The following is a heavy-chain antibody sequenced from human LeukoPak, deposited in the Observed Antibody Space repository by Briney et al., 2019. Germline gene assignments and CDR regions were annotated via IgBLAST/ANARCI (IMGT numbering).Heavy chain of an antibody. CDR1: GFPFSDYS. J-gene: IGHJ4*02. CDR2: IGISSGNT. V-gene: IGHV3-48*04. Sequence: PGGSLRLSCTASGFPFSDYSMNWVRQAPGKGLEWISYIGISSGNTKYADSVRGRFTISADNAKNSLYLQMNSLRVEDTAVYYCARDGEGTIDYWGQGTLVTVSS. CDR3: ARDGEGTIDY. D-gene: IGHD2-8*01.